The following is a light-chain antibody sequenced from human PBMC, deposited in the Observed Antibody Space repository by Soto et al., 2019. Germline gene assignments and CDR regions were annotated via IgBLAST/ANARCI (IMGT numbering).Light chain of an antibody. J-gene: IGLJ1*01. V-gene: IGLV2-14*01. CDR3: NSYGSTSTRYV. CDR2: EVS. Sequence: QSVLTQPASVSGSPGQSITISCTGTSSDVGGYNYVSWYQQHPGKAPKLMIYEVSNRPSGVSNRFSGSKSGNTASLTISGLQAEDEADYFCNSYGSTSTRYVFGTGTKLTVL. CDR1: SSDVGGYNY.